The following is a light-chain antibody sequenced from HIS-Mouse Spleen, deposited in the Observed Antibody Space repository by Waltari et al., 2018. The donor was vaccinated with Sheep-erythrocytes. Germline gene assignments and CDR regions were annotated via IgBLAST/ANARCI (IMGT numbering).Light chain of an antibody. Sequence: QSITIYCTGTSRDVGGYNYVSWYQQHPGKAPKLMIYDVSNRPSGGSNRFSGSKSGNTASLTISGLQAEDEADYYCSSYTSSSTWVFGGGTKLTVL. J-gene: IGLJ3*02. CDR3: SSYTSSSTWV. CDR1: SRDVGGYNY. CDR2: DVS. V-gene: IGLV2-14*03.